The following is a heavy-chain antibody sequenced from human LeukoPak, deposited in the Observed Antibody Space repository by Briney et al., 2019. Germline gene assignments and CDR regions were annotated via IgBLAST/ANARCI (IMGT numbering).Heavy chain of an antibody. Sequence: GSLRLFRAASGFTFSSYRMHWVRQAPGEGLVVVSRINSDGSSTSYADSVKGRFTISRDNAKNTLYLQMNSLRAEDTAVYYCARGPVSSSGFFGYWGQGTLVTVSS. D-gene: IGHD6-13*01. CDR2: INSDGSST. V-gene: IGHV3-74*01. J-gene: IGHJ4*02. CDR3: ARGPVSSSGFFGY. CDR1: GFTFSSYR.